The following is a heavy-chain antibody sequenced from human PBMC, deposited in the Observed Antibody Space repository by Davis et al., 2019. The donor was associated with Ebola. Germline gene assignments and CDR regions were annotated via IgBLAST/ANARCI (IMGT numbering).Heavy chain of an antibody. D-gene: IGHD2-15*01. CDR3: AKDTGSRILYYGMDV. J-gene: IGHJ6*02. CDR1: GFTFSSYG. V-gene: IGHV3-30*18. Sequence: PGGSLRLSCAASGFTFSSYGMHWVRQAPGKGLEWVAVISYDGSNKYYADSVKGRFTISRDNAKNSLYLQMNSLRAEDTALYYCAKDTGSRILYYGMDVWGQGTTVTVSS. CDR2: ISYDGSNK.